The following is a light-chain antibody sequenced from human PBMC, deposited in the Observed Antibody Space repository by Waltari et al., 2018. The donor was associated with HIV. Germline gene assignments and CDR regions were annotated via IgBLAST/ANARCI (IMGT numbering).Light chain of an antibody. Sequence: DTQLTQSPSFLSASVGDRVTITCRASQGLSSFLAWYQQKPGKAPKLLIYSTSTLQSGVPSRFSGGGSGTEFSLTINSLQPEDLGTYVCQQLTTFGQGTQLEI. V-gene: IGKV1-9*01. CDR1: QGLSSF. J-gene: IGKJ2*01. CDR3: QQLTT. CDR2: STS.